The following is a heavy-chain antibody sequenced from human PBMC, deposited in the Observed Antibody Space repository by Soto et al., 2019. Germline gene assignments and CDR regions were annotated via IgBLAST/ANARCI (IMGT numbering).Heavy chain of an antibody. V-gene: IGHV6-1*01. CDR3: ARVYDILTGYWARSDAFDI. D-gene: IGHD3-9*01. CDR1: GDSVSSNSAA. Sequence: PSQTLSLTCDISGDSVSSNSAAWNWIRQSPSRGLEWLGRTYYRSKWYNDYAVSVKSRITINPDTSKNQFSLQLNSVTPEDTAVYYCARVYDILTGYWARSDAFDIWGQGTMVTVSS. CDR2: TYYRSKWYN. J-gene: IGHJ3*02.